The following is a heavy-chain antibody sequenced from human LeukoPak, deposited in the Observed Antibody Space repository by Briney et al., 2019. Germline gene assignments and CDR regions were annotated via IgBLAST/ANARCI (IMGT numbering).Heavy chain of an antibody. D-gene: IGHD3-22*01. J-gene: IGHJ4*02. CDR3: ARVEVYYYDSSGYAAGFDY. CDR2: IIPIFGTA. V-gene: IGHV1-69*06. CDR1: GGTFSSYA. Sequence: SVKVSCKASGGTFSSYAISWVRQAPGQGLEWMGGIIPIFGTANYAQKFQGRVTITADKSTSTAYMELSSLRSDDTAVYYCARVEVYYYDSSGYAAGFDYWGQGTLVTVSS.